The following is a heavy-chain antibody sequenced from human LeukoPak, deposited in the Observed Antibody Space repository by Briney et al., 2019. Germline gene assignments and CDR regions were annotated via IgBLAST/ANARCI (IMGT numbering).Heavy chain of an antibody. J-gene: IGHJ6*03. D-gene: IGHD6-13*01. CDR3: ARGYSSWSGPGYYYYYLDV. V-gene: IGHV4-59*01. CDR1: GGSISSYY. CDR2: IYYSGSS. Sequence: SETLSLNYTVSGGSISSYYWSWIRQPPGKGLEWSRCIYYSGSSKYNPSHKSRITISVDTSKNHFSLKLSSVTAADTAVYYCARGYSSWSGPGYYYYYLDVWGKGTTVTVSS.